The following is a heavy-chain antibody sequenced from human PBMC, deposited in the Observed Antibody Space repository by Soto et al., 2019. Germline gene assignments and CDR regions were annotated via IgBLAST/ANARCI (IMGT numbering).Heavy chain of an antibody. CDR3: AKLGYCTGGTCLDY. D-gene: IGHD2-8*02. CDR1: GVAFSSYA. CDR2: TTYDGNSQ. J-gene: IGHJ4*02. V-gene: IGHV3-30*18. Sequence: QVQLVESGGGVVQPGRSLRLSCAASGVAFSSYAMHWVRQAPAKGLEWVALTTYDGNSQYFADSVKGRFTISRDNSKNTMYLHMNSLRAEDTAVYYCAKLGYCTGGTCLDYWGQGTLVTVSS.